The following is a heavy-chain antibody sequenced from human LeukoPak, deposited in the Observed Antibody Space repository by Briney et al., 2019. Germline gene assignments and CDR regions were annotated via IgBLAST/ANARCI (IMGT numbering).Heavy chain of an antibody. D-gene: IGHD6-19*01. CDR2: IYYSGST. CDR3: ARRGSGWTGGHWFDP. Sequence: SETLSLTCTVSGGSISSSSYYWGWIRQPPGKGLEWIGSIYYSGSTYYNPSLKSRVTISVDTSKSQFSLRLSSVTAADTAVYYCARRGSGWTGGHWFDPWGQGTLVTVSS. V-gene: IGHV4-39*07. CDR1: GGSISSSSYY. J-gene: IGHJ5*02.